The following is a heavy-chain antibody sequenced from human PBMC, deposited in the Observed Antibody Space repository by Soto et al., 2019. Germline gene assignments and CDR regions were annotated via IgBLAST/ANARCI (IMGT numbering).Heavy chain of an antibody. D-gene: IGHD3-22*01. CDR2: FNGDGSST. J-gene: IGHJ5*01. CDR1: GFTFSTYC. Sequence: GGSPRLSCAAYGFTFSTYCMHWVRQAPGKGLVWVSRFNGDGSSTTYADSVKGRFTISRDNAKNTLCLQMNSLRVEDTAVYYCAKGALRYYYDSSGPTWGQRTLVTVSS. CDR3: AKGALRYYYDSSGPT. V-gene: IGHV3-74*01.